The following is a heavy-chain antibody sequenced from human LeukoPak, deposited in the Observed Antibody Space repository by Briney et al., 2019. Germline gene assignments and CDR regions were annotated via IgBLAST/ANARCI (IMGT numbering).Heavy chain of an antibody. D-gene: IGHD1-26*01. V-gene: IGHV3-23*01. CDR1: GFTFSSYA. CDR3: ASPQVVGTTTFHYFDY. Sequence: GGSLRLSCAASGFTFSSYAMSWVRQAPGKGLEWVSAISGSGGSTYYADSVKGRFTISRDNSKNTLYLQMNSLRAEDTAVYYCASPQVVGTTTFHYFDYWGQGTLVTVSS. CDR2: ISGSGGST. J-gene: IGHJ4*02.